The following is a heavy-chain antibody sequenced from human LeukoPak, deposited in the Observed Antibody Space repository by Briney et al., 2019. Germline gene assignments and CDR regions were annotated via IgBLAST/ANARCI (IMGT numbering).Heavy chain of an antibody. V-gene: IGHV3-7*01. CDR1: GFTFRNYW. CDR3: ARDGDLCSGGSCSRYYFDY. Sequence: GGSLRLSCAASGFTFRNYWMSWVRQSPGKGMEWVANIKQDGSEKYYVDSVTGRFTISRDNAKNSLYLQMDSLRVEDTAVYYCARDGDLCSGGSCSRYYFDYWGQGTLVTVSS. D-gene: IGHD2-15*01. CDR2: IKQDGSEK. J-gene: IGHJ4*02.